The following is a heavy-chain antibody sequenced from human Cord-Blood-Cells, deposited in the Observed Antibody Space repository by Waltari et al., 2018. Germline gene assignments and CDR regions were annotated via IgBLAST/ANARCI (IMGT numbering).Heavy chain of an antibody. Sequence: QVQLVQSGAEVKKPGASVKVSCKASGYTFTIYDINWVRQATGQGLEWMGWMNPNSGNTGYAQKFQGRVTITRNTSISTAYMELSSLRSEDTAVYYCARGPGNYYYYYMDVWGKGTTVTVSS. J-gene: IGHJ6*03. CDR3: ARGPGNYYYYYMDV. CDR1: GYTFTIYD. V-gene: IGHV1-8*03. CDR2: MNPNSGNT.